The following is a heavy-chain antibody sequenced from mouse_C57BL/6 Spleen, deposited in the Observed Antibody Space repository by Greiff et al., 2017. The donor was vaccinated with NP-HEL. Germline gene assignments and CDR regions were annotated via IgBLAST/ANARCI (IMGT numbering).Heavy chain of an antibody. V-gene: IGHV1-64*01. CDR3: AREDYSNYGFAY. CDR1: GYTFTSYW. CDR2: IHPNSGST. J-gene: IGHJ3*01. D-gene: IGHD2-5*01. Sequence: QVQLQQPGAELVKPGASVKLSCKASGYTFTSYWMHWVKQRPGQGLEWIGMIHPNSGSTNYNEKFKSKATLTVDKSSSTAYMQLSRLTSEDSAVYYCAREDYSNYGFAYWGQGTLVTVSA.